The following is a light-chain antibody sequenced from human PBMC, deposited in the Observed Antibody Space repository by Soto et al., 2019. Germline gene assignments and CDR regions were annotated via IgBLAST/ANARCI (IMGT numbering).Light chain of an antibody. V-gene: IGLV2-14*03. J-gene: IGLJ2*01. CDR1: SSDVGAYGY. CDR2: DVS. Sequence: QSALTQPASVSGSPGQSITISCTGTSSDVGAYGYVSWYQQHPGKAPKLMIYDVSNRPSGVSNRFSGSKSGNTASLTISGLQAQDEADYYCSSFTTSTTLVFGGGTQLTV. CDR3: SSFTTSTTLV.